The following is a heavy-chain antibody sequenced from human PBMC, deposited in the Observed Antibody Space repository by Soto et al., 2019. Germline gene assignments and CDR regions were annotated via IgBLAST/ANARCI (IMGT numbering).Heavy chain of an antibody. D-gene: IGHD3-16*01. V-gene: IGHV1-2*02. CDR2: INPNSGGT. CDR1: GYTFTGYY. Sequence: GASVKVSCKASGYTFTGYYMHWVLQAPGQGLEWMGWINPNSGGTNYAQKFQGRVTMTRDTSISTAYMELSRLRSDDTAVYYCARETPMITFGGVTANWFDPWGQGTLVTVSS. CDR3: ARETPMITFGGVTANWFDP. J-gene: IGHJ5*02.